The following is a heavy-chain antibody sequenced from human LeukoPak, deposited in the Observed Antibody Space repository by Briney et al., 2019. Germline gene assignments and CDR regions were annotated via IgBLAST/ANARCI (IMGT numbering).Heavy chain of an antibody. CDR2: INHSGST. CDR1: GGSFSGYY. CDR3: AIYCSSTSCRRGRSDYYYYYMDV. Sequence: WETLSLTCAVYGGSFSGYYWSWIRQPPGKGLEWIGEINHSGSTNYNPSLKSRVTISVDTSKNQFSLKLSSVTAADTAVYYCAIYCSSTSCRRGRSDYYYYYMDVWGKGTTVTVSS. J-gene: IGHJ6*03. D-gene: IGHD2-2*01. V-gene: IGHV4-34*01.